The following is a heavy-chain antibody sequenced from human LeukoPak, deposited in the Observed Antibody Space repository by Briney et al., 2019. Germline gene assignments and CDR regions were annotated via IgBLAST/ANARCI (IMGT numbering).Heavy chain of an antibody. V-gene: IGHV4-39*01. D-gene: IGHD3-22*01. Sequence: SETLSLTCTVSGGSISSSSYYWGWIRQPPGKGLEWIGSIHHSGSTYYNPSLKSRVTVSVDTSKNQFSLKLSSVTAADTAVYYCATGGQTLDYYDPPVGAFDIWGQGTMVTVSS. CDR3: ATGGQTLDYYDPPVGAFDI. J-gene: IGHJ3*02. CDR2: IHHSGST. CDR1: GGSISSSSYY.